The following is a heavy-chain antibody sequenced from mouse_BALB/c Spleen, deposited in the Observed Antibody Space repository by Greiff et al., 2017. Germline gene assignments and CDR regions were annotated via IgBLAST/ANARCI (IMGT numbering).Heavy chain of an antibody. D-gene: IGHD2-4*01. CDR1: GFNIKDTY. J-gene: IGHJ3*01. Sequence: VQLQQSGAELVKPGASVKLSCTASGFNIKDTYMHWVKQRPEQGLEWIGRIDPANGNTKYDPKFQGKATITADTSSNTAYLQLSSLTSEDTAVYYCARSTMITTPGFAYWGQGTLVTVSA. CDR3: ARSTMITTPGFAY. CDR2: IDPANGNT. V-gene: IGHV14-3*02.